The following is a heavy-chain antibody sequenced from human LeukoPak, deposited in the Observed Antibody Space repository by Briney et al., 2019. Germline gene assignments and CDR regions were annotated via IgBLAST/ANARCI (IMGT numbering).Heavy chain of an antibody. J-gene: IGHJ5*02. Sequence: ASVKVSCKASGYTFTSYYMHWVRQAPGQGLEWMGIINPSGGSTSYAQKFQGRVTITTDESTSTAYMELSSLRSEDTAVYYCARSPTGRGYNWFDPWGQGTLVTVSS. CDR2: INPSGGST. CDR3: ARSPTGRGYNWFDP. D-gene: IGHD3-10*01. V-gene: IGHV1-46*01. CDR1: GYTFTSYY.